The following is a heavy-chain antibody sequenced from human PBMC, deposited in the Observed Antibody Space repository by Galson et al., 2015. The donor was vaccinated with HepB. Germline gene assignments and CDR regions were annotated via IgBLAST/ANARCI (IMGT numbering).Heavy chain of an antibody. V-gene: IGHV3-15*01. CDR2: IKSEIDGGTA. J-gene: IGHJ4*02. CDR3: TAGGRYNFGSD. CDR1: GFTFTYAW. D-gene: IGHD5-18*01. Sequence: SLRLSCAASGFTFTYAWMNWVRQAPGKGLEWVGRIKSEIDGGTADYAESVKGRFTLSRDDSKNMLSLQMNSLKTEDTAVYYCTAGGRYNFGSDWGQGTLVTVSS.